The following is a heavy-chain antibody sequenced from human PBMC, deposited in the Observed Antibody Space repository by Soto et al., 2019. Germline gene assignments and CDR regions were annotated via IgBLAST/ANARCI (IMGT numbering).Heavy chain of an antibody. D-gene: IGHD3-22*01. CDR2: INHSGST. CDR3: ASADSSGYYYSY. V-gene: IGHV4-34*01. Sequence: KPSETLSLTCAVYGGSFSGYYWSWIRQPPGKGLEWIGEINHSGSTNYNPSLKSRVTISVDTSKNQFSLKLSSVTAADTAVYYCASADSSGYYYSYWGQGTLVTVSS. J-gene: IGHJ4*02. CDR1: GGSFSGYY.